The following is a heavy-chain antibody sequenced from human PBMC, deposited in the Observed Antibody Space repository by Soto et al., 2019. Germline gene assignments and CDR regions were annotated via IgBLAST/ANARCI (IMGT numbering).Heavy chain of an antibody. CDR1: GGSVSSDDYY. V-gene: IGHV4-30-4*01. Sequence: QLQLEESGPGLVKPSQTLSLTCTVSGGSVSSDDYYWSWIRQPPGEGLEWIGYIYYSGSTYYNPSLESRVTISVDTSKNQFSLKLSSVTAADTAVYYCARGLGYCSSTSCCNVDYWGQGTLVTVSS. CDR2: IYYSGST. J-gene: IGHJ4*02. D-gene: IGHD2-2*01. CDR3: ARGLGYCSSTSCCNVDY.